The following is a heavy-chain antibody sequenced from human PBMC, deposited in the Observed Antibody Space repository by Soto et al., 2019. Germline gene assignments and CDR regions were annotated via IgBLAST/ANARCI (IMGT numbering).Heavy chain of an antibody. CDR3: GMAAGYGGAFEV. Sequence: EKQLVESGGALAQPGGSLRLSCVGSGFTFSIYALTWVRQAPGKGLEWVSLITNNGETTFFGDSVKGRFSISRDNHNSTLYLQREILRAKDTSVYYWGMAAGYGGAFEVWGQGTMVAVSS. CDR2: ITNNGETT. J-gene: IGHJ3*01. V-gene: IGHV3-23*04. CDR1: GFTFSIYA. D-gene: IGHD5-12*01.